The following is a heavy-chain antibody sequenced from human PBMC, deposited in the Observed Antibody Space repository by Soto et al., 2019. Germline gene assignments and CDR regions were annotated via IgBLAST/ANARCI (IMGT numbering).Heavy chain of an antibody. D-gene: IGHD2-21*02. CDR2: IWSHGGHI. CDR3: ARVRETLTASFMGNAGGMDV. V-gene: IGHV3-33*01. CDR1: GFTFSDYV. J-gene: IGHJ6*02. Sequence: PGGSLRLSCAASGFTFSDYVMHWVRQAPGKGLEWVAIIWSHGGHIFYAESVKGRFTISRDNSKNTLYLQMNSLRADDTAVYYSARVRETLTASFMGNAGGMDVWCQGPTVTVSS.